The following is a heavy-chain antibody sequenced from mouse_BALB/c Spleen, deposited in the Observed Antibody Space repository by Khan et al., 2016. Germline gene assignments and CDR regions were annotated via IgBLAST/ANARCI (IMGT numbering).Heavy chain of an antibody. CDR3: ARWYGMDH. V-gene: IGHV1-9*01. Sequence: QVRLQQSGAELMKPGASVKISCKVTGYTVSSYWIEWVKQRPGHGLEWIGEILPGSGSTKDNEKFKDKATITAEKSSNTVYMQLSSLTPEDSAVYYCARWYGMDHWGQGTSVTVSS. CDR2: ILPGSGST. CDR1: GYTVSSYW. J-gene: IGHJ4*01.